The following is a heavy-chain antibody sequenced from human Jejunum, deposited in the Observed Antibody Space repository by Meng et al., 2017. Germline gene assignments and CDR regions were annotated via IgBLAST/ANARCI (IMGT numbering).Heavy chain of an antibody. CDR1: GGSVSGRSFF. CDR2: VFDSGST. V-gene: IGHV4-61*01. Sequence: QGQLQGSVPGLVGPPETLSLTCAVSGGSVSGRSFFWTWLRQPPGKGLEWIGYVFDSGSTKYNPSLSSRVTISADTSKNQFSLELSSVTAADTAVYYCATDVYGDGLAYLDYWGQGSLVTVSS. J-gene: IGHJ4*02. CDR3: ATDVYGDGLAYLDY. D-gene: IGHD4-17*01.